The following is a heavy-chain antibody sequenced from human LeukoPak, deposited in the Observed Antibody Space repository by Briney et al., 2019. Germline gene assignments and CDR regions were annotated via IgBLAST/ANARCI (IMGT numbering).Heavy chain of an antibody. J-gene: IGHJ4*02. CDR1: GFILSDYY. Sequence: GGSLRLSCAASGFILSDYYMTWIRQAPGKGLEWVSYVSGRGSIKYADSVKGRFTISRDNAKNSLYLQMNSLRAEDTAVYYCARDKAVAGTTNFDYWGQGTLVTVSS. CDR2: VSGRGSI. V-gene: IGHV3-11*04. CDR3: ARDKAVAGTTNFDY. D-gene: IGHD6-19*01.